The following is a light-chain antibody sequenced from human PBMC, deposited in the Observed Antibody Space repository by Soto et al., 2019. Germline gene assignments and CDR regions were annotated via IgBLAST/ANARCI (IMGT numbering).Light chain of an antibody. CDR2: GAS. J-gene: IGKJ5*01. CDR3: QQEDNSPIT. V-gene: IGKV3-20*01. CDR1: QRISSRF. Sequence: TQSPASLSASVGDTITSTWRASQRISSRFLAWYQQGPGRAPGLRIYGASSRGPGIHDRFSGTGSETDFTLTIRNMEPEDLAVYYCQQEDNSPITFGQGTRVEIK.